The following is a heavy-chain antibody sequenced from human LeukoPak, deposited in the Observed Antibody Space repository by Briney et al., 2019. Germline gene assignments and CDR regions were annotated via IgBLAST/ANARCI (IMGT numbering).Heavy chain of an antibody. Sequence: PSETLSLTCAVYGGSFSGYYWSWIRQPPGKGLEWIGEINHSGSTNYNPSLKSRVTISVDTSKNQSSLKLSSVTATDTAVYYCASQNPGIAAAGSYYGMDVWGKGTTVTVSS. J-gene: IGHJ6*04. CDR1: GGSFSGYY. CDR2: INHSGST. V-gene: IGHV4-34*01. D-gene: IGHD6-13*01. CDR3: ASQNPGIAAAGSYYGMDV.